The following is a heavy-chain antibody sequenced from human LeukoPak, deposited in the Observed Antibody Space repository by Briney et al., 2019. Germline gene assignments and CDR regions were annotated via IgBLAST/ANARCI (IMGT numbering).Heavy chain of an antibody. V-gene: IGHV4-34*01. CDR3: ARAYFVSWFDP. D-gene: IGHD2/OR15-2a*01. CDR1: GGSFSGYY. Sequence: SETLSLTCAVYGGSFSGYYWSWIRQPPGKGLEWIGEINHSGSTNYNPSLKSRVTISVDTSKNQFSLKLSSVTAADTAVYYCARAYFVSWFDPWGQETLVTVSS. CDR2: INHSGST. J-gene: IGHJ5*02.